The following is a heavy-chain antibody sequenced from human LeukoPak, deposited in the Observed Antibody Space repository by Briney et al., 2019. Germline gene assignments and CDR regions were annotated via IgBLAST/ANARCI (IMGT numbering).Heavy chain of an antibody. CDR3: ARDRGYCSSTSCAHAFDI. Sequence: SVKVSCKASGGTFNSYAISWVRQAPGQGLEWMGRIIPIFGTANYAQKFQGRVTITTDESTSTAYMELSSLRSEDTAVYYCARDRGYCSSTSCAHAFDIWGQGTMVTVSS. D-gene: IGHD2-2*01. CDR1: GGTFNSYA. J-gene: IGHJ3*02. CDR2: IIPIFGTA. V-gene: IGHV1-69*05.